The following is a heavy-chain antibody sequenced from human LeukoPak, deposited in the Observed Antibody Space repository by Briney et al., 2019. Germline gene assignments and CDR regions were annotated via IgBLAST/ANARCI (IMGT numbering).Heavy chain of an antibody. V-gene: IGHV4-34*01. D-gene: IGHD5-24*01. J-gene: IGHJ4*02. CDR1: GGSFSGYY. Sequence: SGTLSLTCAVYGGSFSGYYWSWVRQPPGKGLEWIGEINHRGSTNYNPSLRSGVTISVDTSKTQFSLKLSSVTAADTAVYYCARQGDGYNGIDYWGQGTLVTVSS. CDR2: INHRGST. CDR3: ARQGDGYNGIDY.